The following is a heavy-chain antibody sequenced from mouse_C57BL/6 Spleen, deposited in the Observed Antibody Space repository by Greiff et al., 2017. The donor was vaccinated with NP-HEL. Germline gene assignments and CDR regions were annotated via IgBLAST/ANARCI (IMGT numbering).Heavy chain of an antibody. V-gene: IGHV5-9*01. CDR1: GFTFSSYT. Sequence: EVQGVESGGGLVKPGGSLKLSCAASGFTFSSYTMSWVRQTPEKRLEWVATISGGGGNTYYPDSVKGRFTISRDNAKNTLYLQMSSLRSEDTALYYCARRGSSYDAMDYWGQGTSVTVSS. CDR2: ISGGGGNT. D-gene: IGHD1-1*01. CDR3: ARRGSSYDAMDY. J-gene: IGHJ4*01.